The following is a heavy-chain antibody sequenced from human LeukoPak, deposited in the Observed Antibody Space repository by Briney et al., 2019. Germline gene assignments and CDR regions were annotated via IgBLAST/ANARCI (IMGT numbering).Heavy chain of an antibody. V-gene: IGHV3-23*01. CDR2: ISGSGDRT. D-gene: IGHD4-17*01. Sequence: GGSLRLSCAASGFTFSSYAMTWVRQAPGKGLEWVSGISGSGDRTYYADSVKGRFTISRDNSKNTVYLQMNSLRAEDTAVYYCARDQGTSVTAMVGGHFDYWGPGTLVTVSS. J-gene: IGHJ4*02. CDR1: GFTFSSYA. CDR3: ARDQGTSVTAMVGGHFDY.